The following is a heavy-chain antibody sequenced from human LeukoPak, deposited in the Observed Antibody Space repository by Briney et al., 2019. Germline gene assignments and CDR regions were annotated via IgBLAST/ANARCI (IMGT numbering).Heavy chain of an antibody. CDR1: SGSISSYY. Sequence: PSETLSLTCTVSSGSISSYYWSWIRQPPGKGLEWIGYVYYSGSTNYNPSLKSRFTISVDTSNNQFSLKLSSVTAADTAVYYCARAGSRFDYWGQGTLVTVSS. CDR2: VYYSGST. J-gene: IGHJ4*02. V-gene: IGHV4-59*01. D-gene: IGHD7-27*01. CDR3: ARAGSRFDY.